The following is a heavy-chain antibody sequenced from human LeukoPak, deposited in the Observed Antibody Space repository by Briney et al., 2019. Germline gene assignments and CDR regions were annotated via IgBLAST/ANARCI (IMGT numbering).Heavy chain of an antibody. Sequence: PGGSLRLSCAASGFTFSSYAMNWVRQAPGEGLEWVSAISGSGGSTYYADSVKGRFTISRDNSKNTLYLQMNSLRAEDTAVYYCAKEYYYDSGGIGTAFDIWGLGTMVTVSS. D-gene: IGHD3-22*01. CDR2: ISGSGGST. CDR1: GFTFSSYA. CDR3: AKEYYYDSGGIGTAFDI. V-gene: IGHV3-23*01. J-gene: IGHJ3*02.